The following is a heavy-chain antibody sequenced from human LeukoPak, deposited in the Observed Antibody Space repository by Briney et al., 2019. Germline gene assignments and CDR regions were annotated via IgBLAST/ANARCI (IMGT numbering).Heavy chain of an antibody. CDR2: INPNSGGT. V-gene: IGHV1-2*02. J-gene: IGHJ4*02. CDR1: GYTFTGYY. CDR3: ATIVVVPAAQNYFDY. Sequence: ASVKVSCKASGYTFTGYYMHWVRQAPGQGLEWMGWINPNSGGTNYAQKFQGRVTMTRDTSISTAYMALSRLRSDDTAVYYCATIVVVPAAQNYFDYWGQGTLVTVSS. D-gene: IGHD2-2*01.